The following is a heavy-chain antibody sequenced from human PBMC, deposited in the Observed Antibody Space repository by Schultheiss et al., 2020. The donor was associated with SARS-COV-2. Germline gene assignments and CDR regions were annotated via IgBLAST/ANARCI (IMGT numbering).Heavy chain of an antibody. J-gene: IGHJ5*02. D-gene: IGHD2-2*01. Sequence: SETLSLTCAVYGGSFSGYYWSWIRQPPGKGLEWIGEINHSGSTYYNPSLKSRVTISVDTSKNQFSLKLSSVTAADTAVYYCARDRRTTNWFDPWGQGTLVTVSS. V-gene: IGHV4-34*09. CDR3: ARDRRTTNWFDP. CDR1: GGSFSGYY. CDR2: INHSGST.